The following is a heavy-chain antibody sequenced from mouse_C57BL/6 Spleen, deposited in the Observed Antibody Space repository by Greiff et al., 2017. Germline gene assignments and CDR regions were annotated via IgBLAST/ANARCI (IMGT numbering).Heavy chain of an antibody. J-gene: IGHJ2*01. Sequence: EVKLQESGGDLVKPGGSLKLSCAASGFTFSSYGMSWVRQTPDKRLEWVATISSGGSYTYYPDSVKGRFTISRDNAKNTLYLQMSSLKSEDTAMYYCARKDVDYWGKGTTLTVAS. V-gene: IGHV5-6*01. CDR3: ARKDVDY. CDR1: GFTFSSYG. CDR2: ISSGGSYT.